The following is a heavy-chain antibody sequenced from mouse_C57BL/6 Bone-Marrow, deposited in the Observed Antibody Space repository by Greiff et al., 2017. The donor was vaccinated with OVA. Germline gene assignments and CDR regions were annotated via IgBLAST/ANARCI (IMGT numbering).Heavy chain of an antibody. V-gene: IGHV14-4*01. CDR3: TTWGYFDY. Sequence: EVQLQQSGAELVRPGASVKLSCTASGFNIKDDYMHWVKQRPEQGLEWIGWIDPENGDTEYASKFQGKATITADTSSNTAYLQLSSLTSEDTAVYYCTTWGYFDYWGQGTTLTVSS. CDR1: GFNIKDDY. J-gene: IGHJ2*01. CDR2: IDPENGDT.